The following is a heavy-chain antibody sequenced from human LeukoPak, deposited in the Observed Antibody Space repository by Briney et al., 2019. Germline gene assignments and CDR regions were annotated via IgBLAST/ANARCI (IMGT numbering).Heavy chain of an antibody. Sequence: PGGSLRLSCAASGFTFSDYYMSWIRQPPGKGLEWIGSIYYSGSTYYNPSLKSRVTISVDTSKNQFSLKLSSVTAADTAVYYCARESYYYGSGSYDYWGQGTLVTVSS. D-gene: IGHD3-10*01. CDR2: IYYSGST. CDR1: GFTFSDYY. J-gene: IGHJ4*02. CDR3: ARESYYYGSGSYDY. V-gene: IGHV4-38-2*02.